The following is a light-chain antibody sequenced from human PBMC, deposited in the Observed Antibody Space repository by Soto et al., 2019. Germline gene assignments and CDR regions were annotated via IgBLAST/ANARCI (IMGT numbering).Light chain of an antibody. CDR3: QHRSNWPGT. CDR1: QSVSSY. Sequence: EIVLTQSPATLSLSPGERATLSCRASQSVSSYLAWYQQKPGQAPRLLIYDASNRATGIPARFSGSGSGTDFTLTISSLKPEDFAVYYCQHRSNWPGTFGQGTKLEIK. V-gene: IGKV3-11*01. CDR2: DAS. J-gene: IGKJ2*01.